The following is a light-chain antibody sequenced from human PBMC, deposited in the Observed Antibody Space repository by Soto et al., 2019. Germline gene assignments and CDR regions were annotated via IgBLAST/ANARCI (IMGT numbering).Light chain of an antibody. CDR2: YVD. J-gene: IGLJ1*01. CDR3: SSCTSSSTLLYV. V-gene: IGLV2-14*03. Sequence: QSALTQPASVSGSPGQSITISCTGTSRDVGAYDYVSWYLQYPDKAPQLLIYYVDHRPSGVSNRFSGSKSGNTASLTISGLQAEDEADYYCSSCTSSSTLLYVFGTGTKVTVL. CDR1: SRDVGAYDY.